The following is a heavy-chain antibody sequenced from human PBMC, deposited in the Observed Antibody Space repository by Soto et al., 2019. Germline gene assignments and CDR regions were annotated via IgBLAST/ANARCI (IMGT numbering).Heavy chain of an antibody. Sequence: QLVESGGAQVKPGGSLRLSCEASGFSFSTFSMNWVRQAPGKGLEYVSVISSSSGYIYYADSVKGRFTVSRDNSKNTLYLQMESLGAEDTAVYYCAKDAAMVSSTFNYFDYWGQGTLVAVSS. CDR3: AKDAAMVSSTFNYFDY. J-gene: IGHJ4*02. CDR1: GFSFSTFS. D-gene: IGHD6-13*01. V-gene: IGHV3-21*04. CDR2: ISSSSGYI.